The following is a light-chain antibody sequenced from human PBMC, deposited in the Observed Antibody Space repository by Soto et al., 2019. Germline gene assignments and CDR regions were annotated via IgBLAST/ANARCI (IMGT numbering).Light chain of an antibody. Sequence: EIVLTQSPGTLSLSPGERATLSCRASQRVANTFQTWYQQKPGQPPRLLIYDASSRATGIPDRFSGSGSGADFTLTINRLEPEDFAVYYCQHYSGSPPYTFGQGTKLEIK. CDR3: QHYSGSPPYT. J-gene: IGKJ2*01. CDR2: DAS. CDR1: QRVANTF. V-gene: IGKV3-20*01.